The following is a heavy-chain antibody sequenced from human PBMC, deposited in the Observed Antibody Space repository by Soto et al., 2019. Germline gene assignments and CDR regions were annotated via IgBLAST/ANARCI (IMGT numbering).Heavy chain of an antibody. Sequence: SETLALTCAVYGGSFSGYYWSWIRQPPGKGLEWIGEINHSGSTNYNPSLKSRVTISVDTPKNQFSLKLSSVTAADTAVYYCARSAYDFWSGYYWVYHYGMDVWGQGTTVTVSS. CDR3: ARSAYDFWSGYYWVYHYGMDV. J-gene: IGHJ6*02. V-gene: IGHV4-34*01. CDR1: GGSFSGYY. D-gene: IGHD3-3*01. CDR2: INHSGST.